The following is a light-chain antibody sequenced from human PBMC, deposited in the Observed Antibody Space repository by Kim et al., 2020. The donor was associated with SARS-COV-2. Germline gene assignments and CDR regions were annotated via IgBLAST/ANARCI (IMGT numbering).Light chain of an antibody. V-gene: IGLV3-1*01. CDR2: QDS. J-gene: IGLJ2*01. Sequence: VSPGQTASITCSGDKLGDKYACWYQQKPGQSPVLVIYQDSKRPSGIPERFSGSNSGNKATLTISGTQAMDEADYYCQAWDSSTDVVFGGWTQLTVL. CDR3: QAWDSSTDVV. CDR1: KLGDKY.